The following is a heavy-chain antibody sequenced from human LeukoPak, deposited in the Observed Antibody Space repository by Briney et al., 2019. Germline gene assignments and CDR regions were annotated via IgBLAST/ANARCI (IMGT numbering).Heavy chain of an antibody. CDR3: AKAELGNSSGWTYYYGMDV. J-gene: IGHJ6*02. Sequence: PGGSLRLSCAASGFTFSNYAMHWVRQAPGKGLEWVAVISYDGSNKYYADSVKGRFTISRDNSKNTLYLQMNSLRAEDTAVYYCAKAELGNSSGWTYYYGMDVWGQGTTVTVSS. CDR2: ISYDGSNK. V-gene: IGHV3-30*18. D-gene: IGHD6-19*01. CDR1: GFTFSNYA.